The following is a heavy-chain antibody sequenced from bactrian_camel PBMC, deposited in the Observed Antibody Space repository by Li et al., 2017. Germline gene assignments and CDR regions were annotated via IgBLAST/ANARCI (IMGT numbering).Heavy chain of an antibody. CDR2: IDVRSGGT. J-gene: IGHJ4*01. V-gene: IGHV3S1*01. CDR3: ATGRTSSLIPERYTY. CDR1: GFTQSFYT. Sequence: HVQLVESGGGSVQAGGSLKLSCVASGFTQSFYTMGWLRQAPGKEREGLAVIDVRSGGTLYADSVKGRFTISRDKAKNTVYLQMNTLKPEDTAMYYCATGRTSSLIPERYTYWGQGTQVTVS.